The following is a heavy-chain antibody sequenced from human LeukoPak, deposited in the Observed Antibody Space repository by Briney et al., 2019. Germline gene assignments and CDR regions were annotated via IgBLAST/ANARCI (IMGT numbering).Heavy chain of an antibody. J-gene: IGHJ6*02. CDR3: ARMGALEYSSSSGYYGMDV. Sequence: ASVKVSCKASGYTFTSYAMHWMRQAPGQRLEWMGWINAGNGNTKYSQKFQGRVTITRDTSASTAYMELSSLRSEDTAVYYCARMGALEYSSSSGYYGMDVWGQGTTVTVSS. D-gene: IGHD6-6*01. V-gene: IGHV1-3*01. CDR2: INAGNGNT. CDR1: GYTFTSYA.